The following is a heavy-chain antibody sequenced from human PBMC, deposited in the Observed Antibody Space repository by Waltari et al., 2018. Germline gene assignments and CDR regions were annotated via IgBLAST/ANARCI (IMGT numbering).Heavy chain of an antibody. CDR3: ARVENWFDP. CDR2: IHFSGST. Sequence: QLQLQESGPGLVKPSETLSLTCTVSGGSISSSSYYWGWIRQPPGKGLEWIGSIHFSGSTYYNPSLKSRVTISVDTSKNQFSLKLSSVTAADTAVYYCARVENWFDPWGQGTLVTVSS. V-gene: IGHV4-39*07. J-gene: IGHJ5*02. CDR1: GGSISSSSYY.